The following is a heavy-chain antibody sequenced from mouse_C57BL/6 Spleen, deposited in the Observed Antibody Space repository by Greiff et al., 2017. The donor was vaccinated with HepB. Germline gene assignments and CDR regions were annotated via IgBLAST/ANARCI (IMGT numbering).Heavy chain of an antibody. V-gene: IGHV1-64*01. CDR2: IHPNSGST. Sequence: QVQLQQPGAELVKPGASVKLSCKASGYTFTSYWIHWVKQRPGQGLEWIGMIHPNSGSTNYNEKFKSKATLTVDKSSSTAYMQLSSLTSEDSAVYYCAYYGSSRGAMDYWGQGTSVTVSS. CDR3: AYYGSSRGAMDY. CDR1: GYTFTSYW. J-gene: IGHJ4*01. D-gene: IGHD1-1*01.